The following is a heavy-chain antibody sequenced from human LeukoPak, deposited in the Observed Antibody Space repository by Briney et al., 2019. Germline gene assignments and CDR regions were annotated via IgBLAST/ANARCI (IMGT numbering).Heavy chain of an antibody. J-gene: IGHJ4*02. D-gene: IGHD2-2*01. CDR2: IYYSGST. Sequence: SETLSLTCTVSGGSIGSSSYYWGWIRQPPGKGLEWIGSIYYSGSTYYNPSLKSRVTISVDTSKNQFSLKLSSVTAADTAVYYCARHRSSTSCYYCLDYWGPGTLVTVSS. V-gene: IGHV4-39*01. CDR1: GGSIGSSSYY. CDR3: ARHRSSTSCYYCLDY.